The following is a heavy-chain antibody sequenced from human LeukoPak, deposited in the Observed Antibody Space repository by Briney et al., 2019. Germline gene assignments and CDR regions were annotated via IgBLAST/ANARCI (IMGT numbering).Heavy chain of an antibody. D-gene: IGHD6-19*01. V-gene: IGHV3-11*04. Sequence: PGGSLRLSCAASGFTFSDYYMSWIRQTPGKGLEWVSYISSGSTIYYADSVKGRFTISRDNAKNSLYLQMNSLRAEDTAVYYCATTMEVAGPNAFDIWGQGTMVTVSS. CDR1: GFTFSDYY. CDR3: ATTMEVAGPNAFDI. CDR2: ISSGSTI. J-gene: IGHJ3*02.